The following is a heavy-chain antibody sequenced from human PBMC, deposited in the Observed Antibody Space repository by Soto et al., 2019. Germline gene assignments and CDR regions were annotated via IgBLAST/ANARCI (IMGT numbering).Heavy chain of an antibody. CDR2: MNPNSGNT. Sequence: ASVKVSCKASGYTFTSYDISWGRQATGQGLEWMGWMNPNSGNTGYAQKFQGRVTMTRNTSISTAYMELSSLRSEDTAVYYCARGPYCSSTSCPARMDVWGQGTTVTVSS. CDR1: GYTFTSYD. J-gene: IGHJ6*02. V-gene: IGHV1-8*01. CDR3: ARGPYCSSTSCPARMDV. D-gene: IGHD2-2*01.